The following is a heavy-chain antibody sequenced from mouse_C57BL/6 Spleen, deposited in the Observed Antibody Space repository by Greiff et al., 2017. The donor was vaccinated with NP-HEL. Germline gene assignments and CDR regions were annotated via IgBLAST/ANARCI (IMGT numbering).Heavy chain of an antibody. J-gene: IGHJ4*01. D-gene: IGHD2-2*01. V-gene: IGHV1-53*01. Sequence: QVQLKQPGTELVKPGASVKLSCKASGYTFTSYWMHWVKQRPGQGLEWIGNINPSNGGTNYNEKFKSKATLTVDKSSSTAYMQLRSLTSEDSAVYYCARSRGYDDYYAMDYWGQGTSVTVSS. CDR2: INPSNGGT. CDR1: GYTFTSYW. CDR3: ARSRGYDDYYAMDY.